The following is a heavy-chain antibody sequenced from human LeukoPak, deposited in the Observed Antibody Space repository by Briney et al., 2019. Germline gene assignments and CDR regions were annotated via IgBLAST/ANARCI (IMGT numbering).Heavy chain of an antibody. CDR3: ARQQLSQLYYFDN. CDR2: IYYTGGT. J-gene: IGHJ4*02. D-gene: IGHD6-13*01. CDR1: GGSISSYY. Sequence: PETLSLTCTVTGGSISSYYWSWIRQPPGKGLEWIGYIYYTGGTNYNPSLKSRVTISVDTSKNQFSLKLSSVTAADTAVYYCARQQLSQLYYFDNWGQGTLVTVSS. V-gene: IGHV4-59*01.